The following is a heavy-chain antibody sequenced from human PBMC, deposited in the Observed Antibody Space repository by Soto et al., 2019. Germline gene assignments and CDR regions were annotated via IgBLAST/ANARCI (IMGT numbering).Heavy chain of an antibody. CDR1: GFTFSSYW. Sequence: GGSLRLSCAASGFTFSSYWMHWVRQAPGKGLVWVSRISTDGSSTNYAASVKGRFTISRDNAKNTLYLQMNSLRAEDTAVYYCAKGPVFDYWGQGTLVTVSS. CDR2: ISTDGSST. V-gene: IGHV3-74*01. J-gene: IGHJ4*02. CDR3: AKGPVFDY.